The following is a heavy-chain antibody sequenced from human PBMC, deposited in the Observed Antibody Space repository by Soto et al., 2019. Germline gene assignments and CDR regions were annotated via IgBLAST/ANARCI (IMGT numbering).Heavy chain of an antibody. CDR3: IYTRTYTLSLHDALPI. D-gene: IGHD3-16*02. V-gene: IGHV4-30-4*08. CDR1: GDSIASHDYY. CDR2: IYHSGST. Sequence: IVSGDSIASHDYYWSWIRLLPGKGLEWICQIYHSGSTPDNPSLMCRLDISVATSKNQFSLRLTFVFVTDTAATEIYTRTYTLSLHDALPIW. J-gene: IGHJ3*02.